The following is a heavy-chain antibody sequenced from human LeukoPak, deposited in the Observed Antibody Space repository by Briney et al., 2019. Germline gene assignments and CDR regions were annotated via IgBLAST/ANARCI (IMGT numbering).Heavy chain of an antibody. V-gene: IGHV3-23*01. J-gene: IGHJ4*02. CDR2: ISGSGGST. D-gene: IGHD2-15*01. CDR3: ARDSWGCSGGSCYSNFDY. Sequence: GGSLRLSCAASGFTFSSYAMSWVRQAPGKGLEWVSAISGSGGSTYYADSVKGRFTISRDNSKNTLYLQMNSLRAEDTAVYYCARDSWGCSGGSCYSNFDYWGQGTLVTVSS. CDR1: GFTFSSYA.